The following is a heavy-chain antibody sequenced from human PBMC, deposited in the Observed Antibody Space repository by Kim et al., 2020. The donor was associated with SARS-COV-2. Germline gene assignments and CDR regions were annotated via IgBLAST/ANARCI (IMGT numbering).Heavy chain of an antibody. Sequence: GGSLRLSCAASGFTFSSYNMNWVRRTPAKGLEWVSSFTIDDDNVYYADSVKGRFSISRDNAKNSLDLQMNSLRVEDTAVYYCVRERGRAGYSTAWFDYWGQGILVTVSS. CDR2: FTIDDDNV. V-gene: IGHV3-21*06. J-gene: IGHJ4*02. CDR1: GFTFSSYN. CDR3: VRERGRAGYSTAWFDY. D-gene: IGHD1-26*01.